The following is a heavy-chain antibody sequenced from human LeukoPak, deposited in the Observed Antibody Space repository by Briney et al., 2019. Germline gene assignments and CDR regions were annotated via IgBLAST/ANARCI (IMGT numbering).Heavy chain of an antibody. CDR1: GYTFTSYG. CDR3: ARDGWDYVWGSYRPFDY. Sequence: ASVKVSCKASGYTFTSYGISWVRQAPGQGPEWMGWISAYNGNTNYAQKLQGRVTMTTDTSTSTAYMELRSLRSDDTAVYYCARDGWDYVWGSYRPFDYWGQGTLVTVSS. D-gene: IGHD3-16*02. V-gene: IGHV1-18*04. CDR2: ISAYNGNT. J-gene: IGHJ4*02.